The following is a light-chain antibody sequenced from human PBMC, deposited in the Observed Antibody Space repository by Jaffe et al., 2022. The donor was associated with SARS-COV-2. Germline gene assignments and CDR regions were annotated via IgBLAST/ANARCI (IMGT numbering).Light chain of an antibody. Sequence: QSALTQPPSASGSPGQSVTISCTGTSSDVGGYNYVSWYQQHPGKAPKLMIYEVSKRPSGVPDRFSGSKSDNTASLTVSGLQAEDEADYYCSSYGGSKNLIFGGGTKLTVL. V-gene: IGLV2-8*01. CDR3: SSYGGSKNLI. CDR2: EVS. CDR1: SSDVGGYNY. J-gene: IGLJ2*01.